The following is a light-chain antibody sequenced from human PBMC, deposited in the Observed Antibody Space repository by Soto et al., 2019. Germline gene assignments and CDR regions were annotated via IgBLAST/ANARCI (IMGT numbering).Light chain of an antibody. J-gene: IGLJ2*01. CDR3: SSYAGSNNLI. CDR2: EVN. Sequence: QSALTQPPSASGSPGQSVTISCTGTSSELGDYDYVSWYQQHPGKAPKLMIYEVNKRPSGVLDRFSGSKSGNTASLTVTGLQAEDEADYYCSSYAGSNNLIFGGGTKVTVL. CDR1: SSELGDYDY. V-gene: IGLV2-8*01.